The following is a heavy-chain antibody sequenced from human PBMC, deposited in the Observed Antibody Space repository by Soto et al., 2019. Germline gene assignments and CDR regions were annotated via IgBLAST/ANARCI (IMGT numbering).Heavy chain of an antibody. CDR2: IYYSGGRSA. J-gene: IGHJ5*02. Sequence: QVQLQESGPGLVKPSQTLSLTCTVSAGSINSGDYYWSWIRQPPGKGREWIGYIYYSGGRSAYYNPSLESRVTMSVDTSKNQFSLKLSSVTATDTAVYYCARAGRRSGYYTAGWLDTWGQGTLVTVSS. CDR3: ARAGRRSGYYTAGWLDT. D-gene: IGHD3-3*01. CDR1: AGSINSGDYY. V-gene: IGHV4-30-4*01.